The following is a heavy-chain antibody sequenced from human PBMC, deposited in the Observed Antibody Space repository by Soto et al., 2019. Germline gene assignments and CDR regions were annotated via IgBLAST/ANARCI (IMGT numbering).Heavy chain of an antibody. D-gene: IGHD6-13*01. CDR1: GCTXTSYA. Sequence: ASVKVSCKASGCTXTSYAISWVRXAPGQGLEWMGWISAYNGKTNYAQKLQGRVTMTTDTSTSTAYMELRSLRSDDTAVYYCARDRGIAAAPDYYMDVWGKGTTVTVSS. CDR2: ISAYNGKT. V-gene: IGHV1-18*01. CDR3: ARDRGIAAAPDYYMDV. J-gene: IGHJ6*03.